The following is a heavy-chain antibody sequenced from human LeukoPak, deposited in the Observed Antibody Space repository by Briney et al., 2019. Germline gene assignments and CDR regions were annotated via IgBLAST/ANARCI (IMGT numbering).Heavy chain of an antibody. CDR3: ARTSSGWHQYYFDY. J-gene: IGHJ4*02. V-gene: IGHV4-4*07. CDR2: IYTSGST. Sequence: SETLSLTCTVSGGSISSYYWSWIRQPAGKGLEWIGRIYTSGSTNYNPSLKSRVTMSVDTSKNQFSLKLSSVTAADTAVYYCARTSSGWHQYYFDYWGQGTLVTVSS. CDR1: GGSISSYY. D-gene: IGHD6-19*01.